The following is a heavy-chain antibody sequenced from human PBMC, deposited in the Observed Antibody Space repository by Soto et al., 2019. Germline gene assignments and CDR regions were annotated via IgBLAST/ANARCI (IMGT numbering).Heavy chain of an antibody. CDR2: MNPNSGKT. V-gene: IGHV1-8*01. CDR1: GYTFTSYD. Sequence: QVQLVQSGAEVKKPGASVKLSCKASGYTFTSYDINWVRQATGQGLEWMGWMNPNSGKTDYAQKFQGRVTMTRNTSISTAYRELRSLRSEDTAVYYCARTIYGDNVDYWGQGTLVTVSS. D-gene: IGHD4-17*01. CDR3: ARTIYGDNVDY. J-gene: IGHJ4*02.